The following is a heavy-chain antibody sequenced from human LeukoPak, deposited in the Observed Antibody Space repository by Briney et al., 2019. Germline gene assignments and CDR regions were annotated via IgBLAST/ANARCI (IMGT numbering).Heavy chain of an antibody. D-gene: IGHD6-19*01. CDR1: GSSFSTNW. V-gene: IGHV5-51*01. Sequence: GESLKISCKGSGSSFSTNWIGGVRQMPGKGLEWMGIIYPGDSDTRYSPSFQGQVTISADKSITTAYLQWSSLKASDTAMYYCARFQTSGCCYWSQGTLVTVSS. J-gene: IGHJ4*02. CDR2: IYPGDSDT. CDR3: ARFQTSGCCY.